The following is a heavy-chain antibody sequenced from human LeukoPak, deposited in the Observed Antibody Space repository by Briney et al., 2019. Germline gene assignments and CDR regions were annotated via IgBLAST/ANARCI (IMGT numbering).Heavy chain of an antibody. V-gene: IGHV1-2*02. CDR3: ARGGWSGSYFNTNYYFDY. D-gene: IGHD1-26*01. J-gene: IGHJ4*02. CDR2: INPNSGVT. Sequence: GASVKVSCKASGYTFSGYYIHWVRQGPGQGLEWMGWINPNSGVTDYAQKFQGRVTMTRDTSISTAYMELSRLSSDDTAVYYCARGGWSGSYFNTNYYFDYWGQGTLVTVSS. CDR1: GYTFSGYY.